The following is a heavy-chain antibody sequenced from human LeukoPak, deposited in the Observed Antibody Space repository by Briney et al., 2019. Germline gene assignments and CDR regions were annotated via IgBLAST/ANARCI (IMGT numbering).Heavy chain of an antibody. V-gene: IGHV3-7*01. CDR3: ARVDSGIDFYYMDV. D-gene: IGHD3-10*01. CDR2: INQDGTEK. Sequence: GGSRRLSCAASGFTFKNYWMSWVRQAPGKGLEWVAHINQDGTEKYHVDSVRGRFTISRDNPKNSLYLQMNSLRLEDTAVYYCARVDSGIDFYYMDVWAKGTTVTVSS. CDR1: GFTFKNYW. J-gene: IGHJ6*03.